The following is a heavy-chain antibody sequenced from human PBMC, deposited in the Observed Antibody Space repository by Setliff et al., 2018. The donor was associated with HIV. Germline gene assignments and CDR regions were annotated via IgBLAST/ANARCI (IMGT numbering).Heavy chain of an antibody. CDR3: ARVVVERATIFDF. J-gene: IGHJ4*02. D-gene: IGHD5-12*01. Sequence: PSETLSLTCTVSGDSVSSASYYWSWIRQPPGKGLEWIGYIYYSGNTYFNPALKSRITMSVDTSEDQFSLKLSSVTAADTAVYYCARVVVERATIFDFWGPGTLVTVS. CDR2: IYYSGNT. CDR1: GDSVSSASYY. V-gene: IGHV4-30-4*08.